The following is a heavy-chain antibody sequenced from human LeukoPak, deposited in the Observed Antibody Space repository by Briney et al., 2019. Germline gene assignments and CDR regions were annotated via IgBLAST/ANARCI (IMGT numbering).Heavy chain of an antibody. CDR3: AREVLRFLEWPIGWFDP. CDR2: IYTSGST. J-gene: IGHJ5*02. CDR1: GGSISSGSYY. D-gene: IGHD3-3*01. Sequence: SETLSLTCTVSGGSISSGSYYWSWIRQPAGKGLEWIGRIYTSGSTNYNPSLKSRVTISVDTSKNQFSLKLSSVTAADTAVYYCAREVLRFLEWPIGWFDPWGQGTLVTVSS. V-gene: IGHV4-61*02.